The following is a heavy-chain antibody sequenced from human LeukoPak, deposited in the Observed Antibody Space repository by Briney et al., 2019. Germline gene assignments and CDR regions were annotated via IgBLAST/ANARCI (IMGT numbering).Heavy chain of an antibody. Sequence: GGSLRLSCAASGFNFKDYNMNWIRQAPGKGLEWVSPISSSANYIYYADSLRGRFTISRDNARNSLYLQMNSLRVEDTAVYYCARDRGYSYGYDLDYWGQGTLITVSS. CDR2: ISSSANYI. CDR1: GFNFKDYN. D-gene: IGHD5-18*01. V-gene: IGHV3-21*01. CDR3: ARDRGYSYGYDLDY. J-gene: IGHJ4*02.